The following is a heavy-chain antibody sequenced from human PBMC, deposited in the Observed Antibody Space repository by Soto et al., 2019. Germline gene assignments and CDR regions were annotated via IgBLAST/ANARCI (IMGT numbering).Heavy chain of an antibody. D-gene: IGHD3-3*01. J-gene: IGHJ4*02. CDR1: GFTFSSYA. CDR3: AKDLSYDFWSGYYGY. V-gene: IGHV3-23*01. Sequence: GGSLRLSCAASGFTFSSYAMSWVRQAPGKGLEWVSAISGSGGSTYYADSVKGRFTISRDNSKNTLYLQMNSLRAEDTAVYYCAKDLSYDFWSGYYGYWGQGTLVIVSS. CDR2: ISGSGGST.